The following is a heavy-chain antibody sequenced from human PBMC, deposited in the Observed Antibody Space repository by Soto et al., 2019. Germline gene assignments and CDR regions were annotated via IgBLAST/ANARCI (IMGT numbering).Heavy chain of an antibody. CDR3: ARSYYSKYYLDY. V-gene: IGHV3-23*01. CDR1: GFTFSSYA. D-gene: IGHD3-16*01. Sequence: SLRLSCAASGFTFSSYAISWVRQAPGKGLEWVSSITGSGGSTYFADSVKGRFTISRDNSKNTLYLQMNSLRAENTAIYYCARSYYSKYYLDYWGQGTLVTVSS. CDR2: ITGSGGST. J-gene: IGHJ4*02.